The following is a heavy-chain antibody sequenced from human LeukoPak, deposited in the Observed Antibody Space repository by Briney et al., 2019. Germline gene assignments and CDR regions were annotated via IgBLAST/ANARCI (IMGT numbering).Heavy chain of an antibody. CDR3: ARDLNWETY. V-gene: IGHV3-7*01. Sequence: GGSLRLSCAASGFTVSSNYMSWVRQAPGKGLEWVANIKTDGSQIYYVDSVKGRFTISRDNAKNSLYPQMNSLRAEDTAVYYCARDLNWETYWGQGTLVSVSS. CDR2: IKTDGSQI. CDR1: GFTVSSNY. D-gene: IGHD7-27*01. J-gene: IGHJ4*02.